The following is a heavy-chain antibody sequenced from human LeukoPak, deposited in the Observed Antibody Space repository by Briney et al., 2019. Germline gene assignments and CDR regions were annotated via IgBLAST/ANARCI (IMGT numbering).Heavy chain of an antibody. CDR2: INSDGSTT. V-gene: IGHV3-74*01. CDR3: ARDPSSSWYFDY. D-gene: IGHD6-13*01. J-gene: IGHJ4*02. CDR1: GFTFSSYW. Sequence: GGSLRLSCAVSGFTFSSYWMHWVRQAPGKGLVWVSHINSDGSTTRYADSVKDRFTISRDNAKNTLYLQMNSLRAEDTAVYYCARDPSSSWYFDYWGQGTLVTVSS.